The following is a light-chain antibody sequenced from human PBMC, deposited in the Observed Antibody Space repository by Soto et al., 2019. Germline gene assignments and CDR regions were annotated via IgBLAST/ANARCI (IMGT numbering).Light chain of an antibody. CDR2: AAS. V-gene: IGKV1-27*01. Sequence: DIQMTQSPSSLSASVGDRVTITCRASQGIIDYLAWYQQKPGKAPTLLIYAASTLASGVPSRFSGSGSGTDFTLTISSLQPEDVATYYCQKYNSAPQKFGPGTKVESK. CDR3: QKYNSAPQK. CDR1: QGIIDY. J-gene: IGKJ1*01.